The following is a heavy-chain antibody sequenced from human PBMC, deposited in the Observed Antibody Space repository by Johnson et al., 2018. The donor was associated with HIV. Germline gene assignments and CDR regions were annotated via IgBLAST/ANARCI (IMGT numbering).Heavy chain of an antibody. CDR1: GFTVSSNY. J-gene: IGHJ3*02. V-gene: IGHV3-53*01. CDR3: ARETIAVAGAGAFDI. D-gene: IGHD6-19*01. Sequence: EVQVVESGGGLIQPGGSLRLSCAASGFTVSSNYMSWVRQAPGKGLEWVSVIYSGGSTYYADSVKGRFTISRDNSKNTLYLQMNSLRAEDTAVYYCARETIAVAGAGAFDIWGQGTMVTVSS. CDR2: IYSGGST.